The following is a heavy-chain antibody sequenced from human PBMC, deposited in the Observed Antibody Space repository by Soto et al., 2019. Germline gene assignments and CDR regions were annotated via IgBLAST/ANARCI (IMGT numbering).Heavy chain of an antibody. CDR3: ARGIYCSSTSCCYYYMDV. CDR1: GYTFTSYD. D-gene: IGHD2-2*01. Sequence: ASVKVSCKASGYTFTSYDINWVRQATGQGLEWMGWMNPNSGNTGYAQKFQGRVTMTRNTSISTAYMELSSLRSEDTAVYYCARGIYCSSTSCCYYYMDVWGKGTTVTVSS. V-gene: IGHV1-8*01. CDR2: MNPNSGNT. J-gene: IGHJ6*03.